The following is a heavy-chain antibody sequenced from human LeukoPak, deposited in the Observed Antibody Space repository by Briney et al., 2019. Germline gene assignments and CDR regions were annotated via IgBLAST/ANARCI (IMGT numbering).Heavy chain of an antibody. D-gene: IGHD3/OR15-3a*01. J-gene: IGHJ6*02. CDR1: GFTFSSYA. Sequence: PGGSLRLSCAASGFTFSSYAMSWVRQAPGKGLEWVSAISGSGGSTYYADSVKGRFTISRDNSKNTLYLQMNSLRAEDTAVYYCAKGPFWTINYYYYGMDVWGQGTTVTVSS. CDR2: ISGSGGST. CDR3: AKGPFWTINYYYYGMDV. V-gene: IGHV3-23*01.